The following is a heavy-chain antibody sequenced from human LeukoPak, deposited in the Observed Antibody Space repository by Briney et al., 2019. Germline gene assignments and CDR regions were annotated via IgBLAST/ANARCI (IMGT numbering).Heavy chain of an antibody. V-gene: IGHV3-11*01. J-gene: IGHJ4*02. CDR2: ISASGITV. CDR3: ARNRWITSTEPLGY. Sequence: PGGSLRLSCAASGFPLNDYYMTWIRQAPGKGLEWISYISASGITVHYADSVKGRFTASRDNAKKSLYLQMNNVTADDTGFYYCARNRWITSTEPLGYWGQGSLVLVSS. D-gene: IGHD1-14*01. CDR1: GFPLNDYY.